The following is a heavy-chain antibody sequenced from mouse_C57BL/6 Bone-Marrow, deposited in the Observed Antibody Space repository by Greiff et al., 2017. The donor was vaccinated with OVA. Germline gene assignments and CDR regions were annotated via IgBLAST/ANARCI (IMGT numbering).Heavy chain of an antibody. Sequence: QVQLQHPGTELVKPGASVKLSCKASGYTFTSYWLHWVKQRPGQGLEWIGNINPSNGGTNYNDKFKSKATLTVDKSSSTAYMQLSSLTSEDSAVYYCARELDYGSIMDYWGQGTSVTVSS. CDR1: GYTFTSYW. CDR2: INPSNGGT. CDR3: ARELDYGSIMDY. J-gene: IGHJ4*01. V-gene: IGHV1-53*01. D-gene: IGHD1-1*01.